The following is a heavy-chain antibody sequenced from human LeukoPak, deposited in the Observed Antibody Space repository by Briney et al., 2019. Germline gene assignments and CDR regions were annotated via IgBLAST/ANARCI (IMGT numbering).Heavy chain of an antibody. J-gene: IGHJ3*02. Sequence: SETLSLTCTVSGGSISSYYWSWIRQPAGKGLEWIGRIYTSGSTNYNPSLKSRVTMSVDTSKNQFSLKLSSVTAADTAVYYCARTGDSTMKDAFDIWGQGTMVTVSS. V-gene: IGHV4-4*07. D-gene: IGHD2/OR15-2a*01. CDR2: IYTSGST. CDR1: GGSISSYY. CDR3: ARTGDSTMKDAFDI.